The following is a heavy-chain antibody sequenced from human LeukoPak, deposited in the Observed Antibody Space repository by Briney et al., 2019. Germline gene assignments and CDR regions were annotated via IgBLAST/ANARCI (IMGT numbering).Heavy chain of an antibody. J-gene: IGHJ6*02. CDR1: GGSISSSSYY. V-gene: IGHV4-39*07. CDR3: ARTRIRYYYYYYGMDV. CDR2: IYYSGST. Sequence: PSETLSLTCTVSGGSISSSSYYWGWIRQPPGKGLEWIGSIYYSGSTNYNPSLKSRVTISVDTSKNQFSLKLSSVTAADTAVYYCARTRIRYYYYYYGMDVWGQGTTVTVSS.